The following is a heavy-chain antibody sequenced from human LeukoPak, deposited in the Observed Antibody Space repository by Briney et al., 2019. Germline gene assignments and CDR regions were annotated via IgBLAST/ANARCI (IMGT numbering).Heavy chain of an antibody. V-gene: IGHV4-30-4*08. D-gene: IGHD1-26*01. CDR1: GFTFSSYA. J-gene: IGHJ4*02. CDR3: ARDVVGATSPPKYDY. CDR2: IYYSGST. Sequence: LRLSCAASGFTFSSYAMSWVRQAPGKGLEWIGYIYYSGSTYYNPSLKSRVTISVDTSKNQFSLKLSSVTAADTAVYYCARDVVGATSPPKYDYWGQGTLVTVSS.